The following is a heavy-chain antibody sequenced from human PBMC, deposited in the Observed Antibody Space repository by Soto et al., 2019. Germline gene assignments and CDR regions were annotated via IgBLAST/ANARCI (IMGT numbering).Heavy chain of an antibody. D-gene: IGHD2-15*01. CDR3: ARGTRYCSGGSCYSWFDP. Sequence: LSLTCAVSGGSISSGGYSWSWIRQPPGKGLEWIGYIYHSGSTYYNPSLKSRVTISVDRSKNQFSLKLSSVTAADTAVYYCARGTRYCSGGSCYSWFDPWGQGTLVTVSS. CDR2: IYHSGST. J-gene: IGHJ5*02. V-gene: IGHV4-30-2*01. CDR1: GGSISSGGYS.